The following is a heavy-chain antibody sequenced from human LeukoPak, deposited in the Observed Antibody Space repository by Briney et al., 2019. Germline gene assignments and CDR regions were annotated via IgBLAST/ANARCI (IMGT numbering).Heavy chain of an antibody. J-gene: IGHJ4*02. CDR2: INQDGSQK. CDR3: ARSNREFASGSGDY. D-gene: IGHD3-10*01. Sequence: PGGSLRLSCAASGFPFSTHWMSWVRQAPGEGLEWVANINQDGSQKSCVDSVKGRFSISRDNAKNSLYLQMHSLRAEDTAVYYCARSNREFASGSGDYWGQGTLVTVSS. CDR1: GFPFSTHW. V-gene: IGHV3-7*05.